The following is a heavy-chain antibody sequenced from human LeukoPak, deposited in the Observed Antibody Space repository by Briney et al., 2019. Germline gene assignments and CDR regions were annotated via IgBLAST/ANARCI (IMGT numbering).Heavy chain of an antibody. Sequence: GGSLRLSCAASGFTFSSYGMHWVRQAPGKGLEGVAVIWFDGSNKYYADSVKGRFTISRDNSKNTLYLQMNSLRAEDTAVYYCARPDYDSSGYADYWGQGTLVTVSS. CDR1: GFTFSSYG. CDR3: ARPDYDSSGYADY. J-gene: IGHJ4*02. D-gene: IGHD3-22*01. V-gene: IGHV3-33*01. CDR2: IWFDGSNK.